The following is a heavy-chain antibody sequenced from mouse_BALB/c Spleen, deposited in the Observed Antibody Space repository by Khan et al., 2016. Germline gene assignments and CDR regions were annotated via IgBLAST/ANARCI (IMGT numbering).Heavy chain of an antibody. CDR3: ARQGFAY. V-gene: IGHV5-9-2*01. CDR1: GFTFSSYG. Sequence: EVELVESGGGLVKPGGSLKLSCAASGFTFSSYGMSWVRQTPEKRLEWVATISGGGSYTYYPDSVKGRFTISRDNAKNNLYLQMGSLRSEDTALYYCARQGFAYWGQGTLVTVSA. CDR2: ISGGGSYT. J-gene: IGHJ3*01.